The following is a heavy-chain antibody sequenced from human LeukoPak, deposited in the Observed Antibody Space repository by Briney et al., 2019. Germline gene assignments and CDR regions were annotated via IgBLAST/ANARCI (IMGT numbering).Heavy chain of an antibody. CDR1: GVSISSYY. CDR2: VYPSETP. CDR3: ARDMLDMGYYYYMDV. V-gene: IGHV4-4*07. D-gene: IGHD2-8*01. J-gene: IGHJ6*03. Sequence: PSETLSLTCTVSGVSISSYYWSWIRQPAGKGLEWIGRVYPSETPNQNPSLKSRVSMSVDTSKNQVSLRLSSVTAADTAVYYCARDMLDMGYYYYMDVWGKGTTVTVSS.